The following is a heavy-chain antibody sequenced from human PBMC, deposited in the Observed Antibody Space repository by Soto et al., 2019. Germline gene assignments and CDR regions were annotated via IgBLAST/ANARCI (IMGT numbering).Heavy chain of an antibody. CDR3: ARGEYGDFEYYFDY. CDR1: GFTFSSYD. J-gene: IGHJ4*02. D-gene: IGHD4-17*01. V-gene: IGHV3-13*01. Sequence: EVQLVESGGGLVQPGGSLRLSCAASGFTFSSYDMHWARQATGKGLEWVSAIGTAGDTYYPGSVKGRFTISRENAKNAFYLQMNSLRAGDTAVYYCARGEYGDFEYYFDYWGQGTLVTVAS. CDR2: IGTAGDT.